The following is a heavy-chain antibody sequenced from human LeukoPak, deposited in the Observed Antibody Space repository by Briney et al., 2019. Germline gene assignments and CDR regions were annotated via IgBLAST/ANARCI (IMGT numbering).Heavy chain of an antibody. J-gene: IGHJ4*02. CDR1: GGSISSSNW. V-gene: IGHV4-4*02. Sequence: SETLSLTCAVSGGSISSSNWWSWVRQPPGKGPEWIGEIHHSGTTDYNPSLKSRVTISVDKSKNQFSLKLSSVTAADTAVYYCARGEYSSSRSFDYWGQGTLVTVSS. CDR3: ARGEYSSSRSFDY. CDR2: IHHSGTT. D-gene: IGHD6-6*01.